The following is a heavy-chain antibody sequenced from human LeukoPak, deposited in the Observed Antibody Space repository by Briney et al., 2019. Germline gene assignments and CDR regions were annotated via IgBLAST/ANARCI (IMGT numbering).Heavy chain of an antibody. CDR2: ISYDGSNK. CDR3: AKDTGPGSGWFFDY. CDR1: GFTFSSYG. V-gene: IGHV3-30*18. D-gene: IGHD6-19*01. J-gene: IGHJ4*02. Sequence: GGSLRLSCAASGFTFSSYGMHWVRQAPGKGLEWVAVISYDGSNKYYADSVKGRFTISRDNSKNTLYLQLNSLRAEDTAVYDCAKDTGPGSGWFFDYWGQGTLVTVFS.